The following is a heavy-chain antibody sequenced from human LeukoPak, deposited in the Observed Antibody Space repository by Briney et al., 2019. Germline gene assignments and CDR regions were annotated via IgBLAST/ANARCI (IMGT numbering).Heavy chain of an antibody. CDR2: INHSGST. CDR1: GGSFSGYY. J-gene: IGHJ4*02. CDR3: ARVQRWLQSIDY. V-gene: IGHV4-34*01. Sequence: SETLSLTCAVYGGSFSGYYWSWIRQPPGKGLEWIGEINHSGSTNYNPSLKSRVTISVDTSKNQFSLKLSPVTAADTAVYYCARVQRWLQSIDYWGQGTLVTVSS. D-gene: IGHD5-24*01.